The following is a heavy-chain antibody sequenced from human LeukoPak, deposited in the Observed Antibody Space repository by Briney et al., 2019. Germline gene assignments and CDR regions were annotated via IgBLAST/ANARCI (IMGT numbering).Heavy chain of an antibody. CDR1: GGSINSSSYY. CDR3: APYYYDSSGYYFGAFDI. Sequence: PSETLSLTCTVSGGSINSSSYYWGWIRQPPGKGLEWIGSIYYSGSTYYNPSLKSRVTISVDTSKNQFSLKLSSVTAADTAVYYCAPYYYDSSGYYFGAFDIWGQGTMVTVSS. D-gene: IGHD3-22*01. J-gene: IGHJ3*02. CDR2: IYYSGST. V-gene: IGHV4-39*01.